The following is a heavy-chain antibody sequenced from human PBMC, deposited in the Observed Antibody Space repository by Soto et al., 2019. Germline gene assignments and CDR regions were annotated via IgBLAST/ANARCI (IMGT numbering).Heavy chain of an antibody. Sequence: SETLSLTCTVSGGSISSGGYYWSWIRQHPGKGLEWIGYIYYSGSTYYNPSLKSRVTISVDTSKNQFSLKLSSVTAADTAVYYCARAFPRYDIVVVPAATKWFDPWGQGTLVTVSS. CDR3: ARAFPRYDIVVVPAATKWFDP. D-gene: IGHD2-2*01. J-gene: IGHJ5*02. CDR2: IYYSGST. V-gene: IGHV4-31*03. CDR1: GGSISSGGYY.